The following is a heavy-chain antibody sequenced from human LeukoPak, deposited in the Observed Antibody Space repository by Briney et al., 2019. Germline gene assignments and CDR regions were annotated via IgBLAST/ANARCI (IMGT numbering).Heavy chain of an antibody. V-gene: IGHV3-7*01. CDR1: GFTFSNYY. D-gene: IGHD3-9*01. J-gene: IGHJ5*02. CDR2: IKQDGSEK. CDR3: ARAPSYDILTGYYPA. Sequence: GGSLRLSCAASGFTFSNYYMSWVRQAPGKGLEWVANIKQDGSEKNYVDSVKGRFTISRDNSKNTLYLQMNSLRAEDTAVYYCARAPSYDILTGYYPAWGQGTLVTVS.